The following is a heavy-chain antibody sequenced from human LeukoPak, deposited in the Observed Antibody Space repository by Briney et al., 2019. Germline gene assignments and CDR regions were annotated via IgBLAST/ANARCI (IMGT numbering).Heavy chain of an antibody. Sequence: SETLSLTCAVYGGSFSGYYWSWIRQPPGKGLEWIGEINHSGSTNYNPSLKSRVTISVDTSKNQFSLKLSSVTAADTAVYYCARDSVYSSSWTDAFDIWGQGTMVTVSS. D-gene: IGHD6-13*01. CDR2: INHSGST. V-gene: IGHV4-34*01. J-gene: IGHJ3*02. CDR3: ARDSVYSSSWTDAFDI. CDR1: GGSFSGYY.